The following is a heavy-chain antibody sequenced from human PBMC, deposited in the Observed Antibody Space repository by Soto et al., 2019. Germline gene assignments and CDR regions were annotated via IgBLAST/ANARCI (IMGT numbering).Heavy chain of an antibody. CDR1: GGSISSYY. CDR3: AREDTAMVDNWFDP. J-gene: IGHJ5*02. V-gene: IGHV4-59*01. CDR2: IYYSGST. Sequence: SETLSLTCTVSGGSISSYYWSWIRQPPGKGLEWIGYIYYSGSTNYNPSLKSRVTISVDTSKNQFSLKLSSVTAADTAVYYCAREDTAMVDNWFDPWGQGTLVTVS. D-gene: IGHD5-18*01.